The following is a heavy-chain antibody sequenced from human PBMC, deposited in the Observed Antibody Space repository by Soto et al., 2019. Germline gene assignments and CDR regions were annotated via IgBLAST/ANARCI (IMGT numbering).Heavy chain of an antibody. D-gene: IGHD6-19*01. V-gene: IGHV5-10-1*01. CDR3: ARSSGIAVAVDY. CDR1: GYSFTSYW. J-gene: IGHJ4*02. CDR2: IDPSDSYT. Sequence: GESLKISFKGSGYSFTSYWISWVRQMPGKGLEWMGRIDPSDSYTNYSPSFQGHVTISADKSISTAYLQWSSLKASDTAMYYCARSSGIAVAVDYWGQGTLVTVSS.